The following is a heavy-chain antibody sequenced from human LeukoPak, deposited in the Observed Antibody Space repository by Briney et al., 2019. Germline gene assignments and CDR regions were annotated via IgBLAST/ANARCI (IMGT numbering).Heavy chain of an antibody. CDR3: AGRYGSGGSCYQNWFDR. D-gene: IGHD2-15*01. J-gene: IGHJ5*02. CDR2: ISAYNGNT. CDR1: GYTFTIDG. Sequence: ASVRVSSKAPGYTFTIDGISWVRQAPGEGLEWMGWISAYNGNTNYAQKLQGRVTITTDTSTSTAYMELRSLRSDDTAVYYCAGRYGSGGSCYQNWFDRWGQGTLVTVSS. V-gene: IGHV1-18*01.